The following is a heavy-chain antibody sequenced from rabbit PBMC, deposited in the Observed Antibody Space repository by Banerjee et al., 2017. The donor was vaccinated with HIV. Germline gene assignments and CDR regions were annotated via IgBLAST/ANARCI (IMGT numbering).Heavy chain of an antibody. CDR3: ARDLVGYFNL. J-gene: IGHJ4*01. CDR2: IYTSNGST. CDR1: GFSFSSSYW. Sequence: QEQLEESGGDLVQPGASLTLTCTASGFSFSSSYWICWVRQAPGKGLELIACIYTSNGSTWYASWAKGRFTISTTSSTTVDLKMTSLTAADTATYFCARDLVGYFNLWGQGTLVTVS. D-gene: IGHD4-2*01. V-gene: IGHV1S45*01.